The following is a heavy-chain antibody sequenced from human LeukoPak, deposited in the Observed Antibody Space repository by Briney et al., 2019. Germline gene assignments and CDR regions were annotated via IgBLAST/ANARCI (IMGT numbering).Heavy chain of an antibody. D-gene: IGHD6-19*01. CDR2: IHSSGST. J-gene: IGHJ4*02. CDR1: GGSICNYH. CDR3: ARSDINSGWSFDD. V-gene: IGHV4-4*07. Sequence: SETLSLTCTVSGGSICNYHWSWIRQPAGKGLEWIAQIHSSGSTNYNPPLKRRVSISIDTTEDQVSLTIRSVTAADTAFYYCARSDINSGWSFDDWGQGILVTVSS.